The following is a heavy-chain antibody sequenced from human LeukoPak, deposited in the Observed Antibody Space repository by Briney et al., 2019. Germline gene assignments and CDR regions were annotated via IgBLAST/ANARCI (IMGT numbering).Heavy chain of an antibody. J-gene: IGHJ5*02. CDR1: GYSFTSYW. CDR2: IYPGDSDT. V-gene: IGHV5-51*01. D-gene: IGHD2-2*01. CDR3: ARLGCSSTSCYAVSWFDP. Sequence: GESLKISCKGSGYSFTSYWIGWVRQMPGKGLEWMGIIYPGDSDTRYSPSFQGQVTISADKSISTAYLQWSSLKASDTAMYYCARLGCSSTSCYAVSWFDPWGQGTLVTVSS.